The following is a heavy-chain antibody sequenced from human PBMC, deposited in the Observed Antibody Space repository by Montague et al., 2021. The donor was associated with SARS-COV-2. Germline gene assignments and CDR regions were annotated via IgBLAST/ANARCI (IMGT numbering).Heavy chain of an antibody. Sequence: TLSLTCTVSGGSISSGGYYWSWIRQHPGKGLEWIGCIYYSGSTYYNPSLKSRVTISVDTSKNQFPLKLSSVTAADTAVYYCAREPRVGQLLSIYYYGMDVWGQGTTVTVSS. J-gene: IGHJ6*02. CDR3: AREPRVGQLLSIYYYGMDV. V-gene: IGHV4-31*03. CDR1: GGSISSGGYY. D-gene: IGHD2-2*01. CDR2: IYYSGST.